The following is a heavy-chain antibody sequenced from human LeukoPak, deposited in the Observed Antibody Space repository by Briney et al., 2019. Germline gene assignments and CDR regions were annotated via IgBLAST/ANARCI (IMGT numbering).Heavy chain of an antibody. V-gene: IGHV4-34*01. J-gene: IGHJ5*02. CDR3: ARPSPITIFGGQYRNNWFDP. D-gene: IGHD3-3*01. CDR1: GGSISSYY. CDR2: INHSGST. Sequence: SETLSLTCTVSGGSISSYYWSWIRQPPGKGLEWIGEINHSGSTNYNPSLKSRVTISVDTSKNQFSLKLSSVTAADTAVYYCARPSPITIFGGQYRNNWFDPWGQGTLVTVSS.